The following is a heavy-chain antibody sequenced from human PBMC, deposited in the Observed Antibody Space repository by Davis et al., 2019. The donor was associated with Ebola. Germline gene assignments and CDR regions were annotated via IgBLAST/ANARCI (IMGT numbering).Heavy chain of an antibody. Sequence: MPGGSLRLSCGISGGSIDNGYWWGWVRQSPGKGLEWITEMNDRGSTNNNPSLKSRVTISVDKSKNQIFLTLTSVTVADTAIYYCARRVRSSSDLDSWGQGTLVTVS. CDR1: GGSIDNGYW. CDR2: MNDRGST. D-gene: IGHD3-3*01. J-gene: IGHJ4*02. CDR3: ARRVRSSSDLDS. V-gene: IGHV4-4*02.